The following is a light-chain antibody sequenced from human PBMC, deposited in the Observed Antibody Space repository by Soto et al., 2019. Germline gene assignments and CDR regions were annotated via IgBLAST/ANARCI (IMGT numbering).Light chain of an antibody. CDR2: LGS. Sequence: DIVMTQSPLSLPVTPGEPASISCGSSQTLLHSNGYNYLDWYLQKPGQSPRLLIYLGSNRASGVPDRFSGRGSVTDFTLKISRVEAEDVGVYYCMQALQTPRTFGQGTKLEIK. CDR3: MQALQTPRT. CDR1: QTLLHSNGYNY. V-gene: IGKV2-28*01. J-gene: IGKJ2*02.